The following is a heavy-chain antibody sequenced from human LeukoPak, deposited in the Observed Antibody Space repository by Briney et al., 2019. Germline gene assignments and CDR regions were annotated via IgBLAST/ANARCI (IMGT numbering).Heavy chain of an antibody. CDR2: INHSGST. CDR1: GGSFSGYY. D-gene: IGHD3-22*01. V-gene: IGHV4-34*01. Sequence: PSETLSLTCAVYGGSFSGYYWSWIRQPPGKGLEWIGEINHSGSTNYNPSLKSRVTISVDTSKNQFSLKLSSVTAADTAVYYCARAPYYYDSSGYIPRNAFDIWGQGTMVTVSS. J-gene: IGHJ3*02. CDR3: ARAPYYYDSSGYIPRNAFDI.